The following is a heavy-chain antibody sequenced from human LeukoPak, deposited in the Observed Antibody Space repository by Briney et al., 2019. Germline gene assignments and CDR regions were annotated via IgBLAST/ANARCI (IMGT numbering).Heavy chain of an antibody. CDR1: GGTFSSYA. CDR3: ARFRVTEAFDI. D-gene: IGHD2-21*02. CDR2: IIPIFGTA. J-gene: IGHJ3*02. Sequence: ASVKVSCKASGGTFSSYAISWVRQAPGQGLEWMGRIIPIFGTANYAQKFQGRVTITTDESTSTAYMELSSLRSEDTAVYYSARFRVTEAFDIWGQGTMVTVSS. V-gene: IGHV1-69*05.